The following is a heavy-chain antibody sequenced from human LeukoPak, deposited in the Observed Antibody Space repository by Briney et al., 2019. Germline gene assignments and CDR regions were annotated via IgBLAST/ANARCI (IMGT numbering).Heavy chain of an antibody. CDR2: INPNSGGT. J-gene: IGHJ5*02. V-gene: IGHV1-2*02. CDR3: ARANMVRGVGLFFDRNWFDP. Sequence: ASVKVSCKASGYTFTGYYMHWVRQAPGQGLEWMGWINPNSGGTNYAQKFQGRVTMTRDTSISTVYMELSGLRSDDTAVYYCARANMVRGVGLFFDRNWFDPWGQGTLVTVSS. D-gene: IGHD3-10*01. CDR1: GYTFTGYY.